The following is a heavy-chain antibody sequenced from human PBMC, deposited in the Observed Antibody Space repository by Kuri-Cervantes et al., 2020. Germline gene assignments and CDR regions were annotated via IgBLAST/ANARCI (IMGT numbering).Heavy chain of an antibody. Sequence: GGSLRLSCAASGFTFSSYGMHWVRQAPGKGLEWVAVISYDGSNKYYADSVKGRFTISRDNSKNTLYLQMNSLRAEDTAVYYCARDRHRSSTSNDRFDPWGQGTLVTVSS. CDR2: ISYDGSNK. J-gene: IGHJ5*02. CDR3: ARDRHRSSTSNDRFDP. D-gene: IGHD2-2*01. V-gene: IGHV3-30*03. CDR1: GFTFSSYG.